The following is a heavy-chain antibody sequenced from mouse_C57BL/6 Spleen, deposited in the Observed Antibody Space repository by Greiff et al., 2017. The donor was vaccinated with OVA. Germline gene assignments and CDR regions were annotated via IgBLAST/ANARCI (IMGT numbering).Heavy chain of an antibody. CDR2: ICSGGST. CDR3: ARRAREYDMDD. V-gene: IGHV2-2*01. Sequence: QVQLKESGPGLVQPSQSLSITCTVSGYSLTSYGVHWVRQSPGKGLEWLGVICSGGSTDYNTAFISRLGSSKDNTKSQVLFKMTSLQADDTAIYDCARRAREYDMDDWGQGTSVTVSS. CDR1: GYSLTSYG. J-gene: IGHJ4*01.